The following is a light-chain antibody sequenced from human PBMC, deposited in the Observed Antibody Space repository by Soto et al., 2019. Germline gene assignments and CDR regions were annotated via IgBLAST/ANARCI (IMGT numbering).Light chain of an antibody. Sequence: QTVVTQEPSFSVSPGGTVTLTCGLNPGSVSTAYYPSWYQQTPGQAPRTLIYNTNTRSSGVPDRFSGSILGNKAALTITGAQADDECDYYCVLYMRPNWVFGGGTKLTVL. CDR1: PGSVSTAYY. J-gene: IGLJ3*02. CDR2: NTN. V-gene: IGLV8-61*01. CDR3: VLYMRPNWV.